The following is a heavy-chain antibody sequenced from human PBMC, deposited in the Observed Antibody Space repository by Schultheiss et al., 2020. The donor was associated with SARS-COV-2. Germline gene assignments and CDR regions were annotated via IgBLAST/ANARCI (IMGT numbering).Heavy chain of an antibody. CDR2: INTVGTTT. Sequence: GGSLRLSCAASGLTVSSNYMSWVRQAPGKGLVWVSHINTVGTTTDYADFVKGRFTISRDNAKNSLYLQMNSLRAEDTAVYYCARPGLAAVVDYWGQGTLVTVSS. CDR1: GLTVSSNY. CDR3: ARPGLAAVVDY. J-gene: IGHJ4*02. V-gene: IGHV3-74*01. D-gene: IGHD6-13*01.